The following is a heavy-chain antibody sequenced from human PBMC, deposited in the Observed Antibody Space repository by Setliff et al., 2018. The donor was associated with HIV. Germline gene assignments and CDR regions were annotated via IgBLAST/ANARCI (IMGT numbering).Heavy chain of an antibody. Sequence: PGGSLRLSCAASGFTFSSYEMNWVRQAPGKGLEWVSYISSSGSTIYYADSVKGRFTISSDNAKNSLYLQMNSLRAEDTAVYYCARERIAVAGTLYYYYGMDVWGQGTTVTVSS. CDR3: ARERIAVAGTLYYYYGMDV. CDR1: GFTFSSYE. J-gene: IGHJ6*02. V-gene: IGHV3-48*03. D-gene: IGHD6-19*01. CDR2: ISSSGSTI.